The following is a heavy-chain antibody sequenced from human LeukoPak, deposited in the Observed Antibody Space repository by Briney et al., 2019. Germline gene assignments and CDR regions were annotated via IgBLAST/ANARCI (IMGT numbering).Heavy chain of an antibody. Sequence: GGSLRLSCAASGFTFDDYAMHWVRQAPGKGLEWVSGISWNSGSIGYADSVKGRFTISRDNAKNSLYLQMNSLRAEDTAVYYCARDMVRGVDYWGQGTLVTVSS. CDR3: ARDMVRGVDY. D-gene: IGHD3-10*01. J-gene: IGHJ4*02. V-gene: IGHV3-9*01. CDR2: ISWNSGSI. CDR1: GFTFDDYA.